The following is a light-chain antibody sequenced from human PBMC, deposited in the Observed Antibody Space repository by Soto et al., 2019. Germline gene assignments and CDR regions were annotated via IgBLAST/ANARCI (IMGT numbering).Light chain of an antibody. J-gene: IGKJ1*01. CDR3: QKYDGAPWT. CDR1: EDISIF. CDR2: SAI. V-gene: IGKV1-27*01. Sequence: DLQMTQSPSSLSASVGDSVTITCRASEDISIFLAWYQQRPGKPPDLLIYSAIALHSGVPSRFSGSGAGTLFALTINGLQPEDVGTYYCQKYDGAPWTFGQGTKVEL.